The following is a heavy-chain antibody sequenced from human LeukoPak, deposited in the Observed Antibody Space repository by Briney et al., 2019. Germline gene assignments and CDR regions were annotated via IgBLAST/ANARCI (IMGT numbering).Heavy chain of an antibody. CDR1: GFTFSSYS. CDR2: ISSSSSYI. D-gene: IGHD2-2*01. Sequence: GGSLRLSCAASGFTFSSYSMNWVRQAPGKGLEWVSPISSSSSYIYYADSVKGRFTISRDNAKNSLYLQMNSLRAEDTAVYYCARGLGYCSSTSCYDYYYYYMDVWGKGTTVTVSS. V-gene: IGHV3-21*01. CDR3: ARGLGYCSSTSCYDYYYYYMDV. J-gene: IGHJ6*03.